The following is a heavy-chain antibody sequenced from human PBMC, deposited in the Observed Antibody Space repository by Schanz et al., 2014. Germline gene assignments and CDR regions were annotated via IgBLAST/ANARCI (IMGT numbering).Heavy chain of an antibody. CDR3: DPLPALPRGAFDS. V-gene: IGHV3-9*01. CDR1: GFTFDDFG. CDR2: ISWNSVSI. J-gene: IGHJ4*02. D-gene: IGHD2-15*01. Sequence: EVYLVESGGDLVQPGKSLRLSCAASGFTFDDFGMHWVRQAPGKALEWVSGISWNSVSIGYADSVKGRFTISRDNAKNSLYLQMNSLRVDDTAFYFCDPLPALPRGAFDSWGQGTLVTVSS.